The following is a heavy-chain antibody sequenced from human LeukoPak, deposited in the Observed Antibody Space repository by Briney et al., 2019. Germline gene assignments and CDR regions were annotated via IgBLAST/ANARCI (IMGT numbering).Heavy chain of an antibody. CDR2: ISGSGENT. CDR3: AKGLLFTIIVVVTADAFDI. D-gene: IGHD3-22*01. J-gene: IGHJ3*02. Sequence: PGGSLRLSCAASGFTHRSYVISWVRQAPGREREGVSAISGSGENTYYADSVTGRITISRDNYKKTLYLKMNSLRAEDTAVYYSAKGLLFTIIVVVTADAFDIWGQGTLVTVTS. CDR1: GFTHRSYV. V-gene: IGHV3-23*01.